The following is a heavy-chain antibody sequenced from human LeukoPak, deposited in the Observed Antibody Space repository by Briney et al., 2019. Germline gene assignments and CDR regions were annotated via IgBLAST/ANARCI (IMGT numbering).Heavy chain of an antibody. CDR2: IKQDGGEE. Sequence: PGGSLRLSCATSGFTFSSYWMSWVRQAPGKGLEWVANIKQDGGEEYYVDSVKGRFTISRDNAKNSLYLQMNSLRADDSAVYYCATSGWYQLHGDYWGQGTLVTVSS. D-gene: IGHD2-2*01. V-gene: IGHV3-7*01. CDR3: ATSGWYQLHGDY. CDR1: GFTFSSYW. J-gene: IGHJ4*02.